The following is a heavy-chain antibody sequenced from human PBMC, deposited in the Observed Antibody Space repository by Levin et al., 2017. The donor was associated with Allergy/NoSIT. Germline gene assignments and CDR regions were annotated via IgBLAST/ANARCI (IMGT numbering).Heavy chain of an antibody. CDR1: RFTFSIYD. J-gene: IGHJ3*01. V-gene: IGHV3-23*01. CDR2: ISAGDGGT. D-gene: IGHD3/OR15-3a*01. Sequence: AGGSLRLSCAASRFTFSIYDMSWVRQAPGKGLEWVSSISAGDGGTHYADSVKGRFTISRDNAKNTLYLQMDSLRAEDTAVYYCAKVGTQGFWTYKGAFDVWGQGTMVTVSS. CDR3: AKVGTQGFWTYKGAFDV.